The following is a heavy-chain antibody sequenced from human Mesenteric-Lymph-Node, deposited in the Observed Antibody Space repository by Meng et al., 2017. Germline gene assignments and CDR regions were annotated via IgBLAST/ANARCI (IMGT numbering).Heavy chain of an antibody. Sequence: ASVKVSCKASGYTFTNYDINWVRQATGQGLEWMGWMNPNSGNTGYAQKFQGRVTMTRDTSISTAYMELSSLRSEDTAVYYCARVRITMVRGVIKTYYYYYGMDVWGQGTTITVSS. CDR1: GYTFTNYD. V-gene: IGHV1-8*01. D-gene: IGHD3-10*01. J-gene: IGHJ6*02. CDR3: ARVRITMVRGVIKTYYYYYGMDV. CDR2: MNPNSGNT.